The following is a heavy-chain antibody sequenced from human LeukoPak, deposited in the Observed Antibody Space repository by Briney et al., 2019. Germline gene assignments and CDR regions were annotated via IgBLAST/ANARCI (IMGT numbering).Heavy chain of an antibody. Sequence: PSETLSLTCTVSGGSISSSSYYWGWIRQPPGKGLEWIGSIYYSGSTYYKPSLKSRVTISVDTSKNQFSLKLSSVTAADTAVYYCARDRGGIGYYMDVWGKGTTVTVSS. CDR2: IYYSGST. CDR1: GGSISSSSYY. D-gene: IGHD3-16*02. V-gene: IGHV4-39*07. CDR3: ARDRGGIGYYMDV. J-gene: IGHJ6*03.